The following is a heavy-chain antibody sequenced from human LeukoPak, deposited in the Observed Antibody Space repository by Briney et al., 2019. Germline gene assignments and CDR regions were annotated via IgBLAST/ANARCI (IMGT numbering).Heavy chain of an antibody. Sequence: ASVKVSCKVSGCPLTELSIHWVRQAPGKGLEWMGGFDPEYGEIIYAQKFRGRVTMTEDTSTDTAYMELSSLRSEGTAMYYCATDLATAMVKDQSNYWGQGTLVTVSS. J-gene: IGHJ4*02. CDR2: FDPEYGEI. V-gene: IGHV1-24*01. D-gene: IGHD5-18*01. CDR1: GCPLTELS. CDR3: ATDLATAMVKDQSNY.